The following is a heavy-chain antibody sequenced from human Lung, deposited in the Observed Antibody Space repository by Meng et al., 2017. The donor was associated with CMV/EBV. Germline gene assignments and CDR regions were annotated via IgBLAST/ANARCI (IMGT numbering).Heavy chain of an antibody. J-gene: IGHJ6*02. V-gene: IGHV2-70D*14. CDR2: IDWDDDK. CDR3: ARIGGTPDV. CDR1: GFSLSTSGMR. D-gene: IGHD3-16*01. Sequence: SGPXLVXPTQTLTLTCTFSGFSLSTSGMRVSWIRQPPGKALEWLARIDWDDDKFYSTSLKTRLTISKDTSKNQVVLTMTNMDPVDTATYYCARIGGTPDVWGQGTXVTVYS.